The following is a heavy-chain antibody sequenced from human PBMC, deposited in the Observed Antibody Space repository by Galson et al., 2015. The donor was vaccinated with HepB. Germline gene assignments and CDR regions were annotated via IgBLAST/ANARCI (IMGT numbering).Heavy chain of an antibody. D-gene: IGHD3-10*01. CDR1: GYTFTSYG. CDR2: ISAYNGNT. V-gene: IGHV1-18*04. CDR3: ATYMVRGVIPSTG. Sequence: SVKVSCKASGYTFTSYGISWVRQAPGQGLEWMGWISAYNGNTNYAQKLQGRVTMTTDTSTSTAYMELRSLRSDDTAVYYCATYMVRGVIPSTGWGQGTLVTVSS. J-gene: IGHJ4*02.